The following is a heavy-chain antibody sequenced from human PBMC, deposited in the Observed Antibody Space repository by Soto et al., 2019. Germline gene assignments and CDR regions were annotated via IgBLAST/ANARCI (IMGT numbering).Heavy chain of an antibody. Sequence: SETLSLTCTVSGGSISSGGSYWGWIRKPAGKGLEWIGSIYYSGSTYYYNPSLKSRVTISVDTSKNQFSLKLSSVTAADTAVYYCARRWYSSSWYFDYWGQGTLVTVSS. J-gene: IGHJ4*02. CDR1: GGSISSGGSY. D-gene: IGHD6-13*01. CDR3: ARRWYSSSWYFDY. V-gene: IGHV4-39*01. CDR2: IYYSGSTY.